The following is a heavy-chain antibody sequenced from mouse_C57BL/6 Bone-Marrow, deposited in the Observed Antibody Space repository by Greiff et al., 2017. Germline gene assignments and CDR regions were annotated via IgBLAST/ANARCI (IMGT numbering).Heavy chain of an antibody. V-gene: IGHV1-55*01. CDR2: IYPGSGST. D-gene: IGHD2-5*01. Sequence: QVQLQQPGAELVKPGASVKMSCKASGYTFTSYWITWVKQRPGQGLEWIGAIYPGSGSTNYNEKFKSKATLTVDTSSSTAYMQLSSLTSEDSAVYYCARPYYSNYWYVDVWGTGTTVTVAA. CDR3: ARPYYSNYWYVDV. J-gene: IGHJ1*03. CDR1: GYTFTSYW.